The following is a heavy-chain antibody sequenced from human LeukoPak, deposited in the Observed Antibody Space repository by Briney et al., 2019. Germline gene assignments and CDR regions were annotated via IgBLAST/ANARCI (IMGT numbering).Heavy chain of an antibody. CDR3: AKDGYTMIVVASPDY. CDR2: ISGSGGST. Sequence: GGSLRLSCAASGFTFSSYWMHWVRQAPGKGLEWVSAISGSGGSTYYADSVKGRFTISRDNSKNTLYLQMNSLRAEDTAVYYCAKDGYTMIVVASPDYWGQGTLVTVSS. J-gene: IGHJ4*02. V-gene: IGHV3-23*01. CDR1: GFTFSSYW. D-gene: IGHD3-22*01.